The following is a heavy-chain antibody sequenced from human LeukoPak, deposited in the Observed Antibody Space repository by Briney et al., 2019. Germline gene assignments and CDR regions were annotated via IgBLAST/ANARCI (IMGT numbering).Heavy chain of an antibody. CDR1: GFTFSSYS. V-gene: IGHV3-48*04. J-gene: IGHJ4*02. CDR3: ARDSNYGSNPLDY. CDR2: ISSTSSTI. Sequence: QPGGSLRLSCAVSGFTFSSYSMSWVRQAPGKGLEWVSYISSTSSTIYYADSVKGRFTISRDNAKNSLYLQMNSLRAEDTAVYYCARDSNYGSNPLDYWGQGSLVTVSS. D-gene: IGHD3-10*01.